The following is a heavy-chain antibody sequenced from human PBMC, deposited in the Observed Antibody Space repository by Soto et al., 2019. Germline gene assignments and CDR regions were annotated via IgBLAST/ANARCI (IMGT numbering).Heavy chain of an antibody. CDR3: AKDQTQAFAI. Sequence: QVQLVESGGGVVQPGRSLRLSCAASGFTFSSYGMYWVRQAPGKGLEWVAVISDDGSNKYYADSVKGRFTNSRDNSKNTLYLQMNSLRVEDTAVYYCAKDQTQAFAIWGQGTVVTVSS. CDR1: GFTFSSYG. J-gene: IGHJ3*02. V-gene: IGHV3-30*18. CDR2: ISDDGSNK.